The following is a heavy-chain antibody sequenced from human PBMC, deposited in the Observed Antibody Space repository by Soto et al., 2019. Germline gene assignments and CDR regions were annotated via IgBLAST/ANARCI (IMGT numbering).Heavy chain of an antibody. Sequence: GGSRTLACAAAGFTVRRVARGWVREAAGDGVGWVAAISGSGGSTYYGDSVKRQFTITRNNYTNTLYLQMNSMSPEATAVSYCDSPLLVLVVAATYPWGQGTQVTVSS. CDR3: DSPLLVLVVAATYP. J-gene: IGHJ5*02. CDR2: ISGSGGST. V-gene: IGHV3-23*01. D-gene: IGHD2-15*01. CDR1: GFTVRRVA.